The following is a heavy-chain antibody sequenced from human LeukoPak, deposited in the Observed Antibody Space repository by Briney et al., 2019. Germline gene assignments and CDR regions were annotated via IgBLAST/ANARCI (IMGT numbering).Heavy chain of an antibody. CDR1: GFTFSSYE. Sequence: PGGSLRLSCAASGFTFSSYEMNWVRQAPGKGLEWVSYISSSGSTIYYADSVKGRFTISRDNAKNSLYLQMNSLRAEDTAVYYCAREGAAAGSGEYWPPCFDYWGQGTLVTVSS. CDR2: ISSSGSTI. CDR3: AREGAAAGSGEYWPPCFDY. J-gene: IGHJ4*02. D-gene: IGHD6-13*01. V-gene: IGHV3-48*03.